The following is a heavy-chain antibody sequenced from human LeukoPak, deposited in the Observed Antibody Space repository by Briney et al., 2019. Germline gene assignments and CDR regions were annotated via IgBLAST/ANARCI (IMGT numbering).Heavy chain of an antibody. CDR3: ARLLYDRSGYYYFDF. V-gene: IGHV4-39*01. CDR2: IYYSGTL. J-gene: IGHJ4*02. CDR1: VGSISTSTYY. Sequence: SETLSLTCTVSVGSISTSTYYWGWIRQPPGKGLEWLGSIYYSGTLYHNPSLESRVTVSVDTSRNQFSLKLTSVTAADTAVYYCARLLYDRSGYYYFDFWGQGTLVTVSS. D-gene: IGHD3-22*01.